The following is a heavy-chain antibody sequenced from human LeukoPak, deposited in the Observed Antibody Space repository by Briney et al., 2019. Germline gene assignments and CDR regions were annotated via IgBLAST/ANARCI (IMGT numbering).Heavy chain of an antibody. CDR1: GFTFSSYV. D-gene: IGHD6-13*01. V-gene: IGHV3-30*04. J-gene: IGHJ6*03. Sequence: GGSLRLSCAASGFTFSSYVMHWVRQAPGKGLEWVAIISYDGSNEYYADSVKGRFTISRDNSKNTLYLQMNSLRAEDTAVYYCAKGSSSWSYYYYYYMDVWGKGTTVTVSS. CDR3: AKGSSSWSYYYYYYMDV. CDR2: ISYDGSNE.